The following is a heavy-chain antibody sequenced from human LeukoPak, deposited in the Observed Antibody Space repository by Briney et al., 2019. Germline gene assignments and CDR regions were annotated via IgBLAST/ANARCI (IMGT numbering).Heavy chain of an antibody. J-gene: IGHJ4*02. Sequence: SETLSLTCTVSGGSISNYYWSWIRQPPGKGLEWIGYINYSGSANYNPSLKSRVTISVDTSKNQFSLKLSSVTAADTAVYYCARSAFLVTAPGLYYFDYWGQGTLVAVSS. CDR2: INYSGSA. V-gene: IGHV4-59*01. CDR1: GGSISNYY. D-gene: IGHD6-13*01. CDR3: ARSAFLVTAPGLYYFDY.